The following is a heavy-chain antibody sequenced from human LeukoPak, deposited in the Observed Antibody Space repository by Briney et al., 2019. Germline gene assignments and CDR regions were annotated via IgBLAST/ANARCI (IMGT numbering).Heavy chain of an antibody. CDR1: GGSISSGGYY. CDR3: ARGRGAGYYYYGMDV. Sequence: SETLSLTCTVSGGSISSGGYYWSWIRQHPGKGLEWIGYIYYSGSTYYNPSLKSRVTISVDTSKNQFSLKLSSVTAADTAVYYCARGRGAGYYYYGMDVWGQGTTVTVSS. CDR2: IYYSGST. V-gene: IGHV4-31*03. D-gene: IGHD1-26*01. J-gene: IGHJ6*02.